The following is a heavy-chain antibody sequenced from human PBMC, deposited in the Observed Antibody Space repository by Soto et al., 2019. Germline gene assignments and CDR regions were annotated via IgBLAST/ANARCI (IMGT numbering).Heavy chain of an antibody. D-gene: IGHD2-21*01. Sequence: EVQLLESGGGLVQPGGSLRLSCAASGFTFNSYAMSWVRQAPGKGLEWVSSISGNGGDTYYADSVKGRFTVSRDNSKNTLYLQMNIVRAEDTAIYYCAKGLNIPFDPWGQGTLVTVSS. CDR3: AKGLNIPFDP. V-gene: IGHV3-23*01. CDR2: ISGNGGDT. J-gene: IGHJ5*02. CDR1: GFTFNSYA.